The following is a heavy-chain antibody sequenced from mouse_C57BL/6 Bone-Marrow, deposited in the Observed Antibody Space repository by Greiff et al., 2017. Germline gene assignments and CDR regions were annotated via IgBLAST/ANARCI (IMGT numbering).Heavy chain of an antibody. J-gene: IGHJ1*03. CDR3: ASHEDPAYYGSGWYFDV. D-gene: IGHD1-1*01. CDR2: FYPGSGSI. V-gene: IGHV1-62-2*01. CDR1: GYTFTEYT. Sequence: VQLQQSGAELVKPGASVKLSCKASGYTFTEYTIHWVKQRSGQGLEWIGWFYPGSGSIKYNEKFKDKATLTADKSSSTVYMELSRVTSEDSAVYFCASHEDPAYYGSGWYFDVWGTGTTVTVSS.